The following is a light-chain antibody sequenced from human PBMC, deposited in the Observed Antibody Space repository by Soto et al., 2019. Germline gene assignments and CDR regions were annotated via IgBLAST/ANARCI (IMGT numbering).Light chain of an antibody. CDR2: EVS. Sequence: QSALTQPASVSGSPGQSITISCSGTSSDVGSYDHVAWYQQFPGKTPKLMIYEVSNRPSGVSSRFSGSKSGNTASLTISGLQAEDEADYYCSAYTARSTLVFGGGTKVTVL. V-gene: IGLV2-14*01. CDR3: SAYTARSTLV. J-gene: IGLJ3*02. CDR1: SSDVGSYDH.